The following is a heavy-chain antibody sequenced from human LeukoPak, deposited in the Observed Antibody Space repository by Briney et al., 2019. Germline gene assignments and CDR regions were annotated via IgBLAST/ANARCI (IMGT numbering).Heavy chain of an antibody. CDR1: GGSISSYY. CDR2: IYCSGST. V-gene: IGHV4-59*01. D-gene: IGHD6-13*01. Sequence: SETLSLTCAVSGGSISSYYWSWIRQPPGKGLEWIGYIYCSGSTYDNPSLKSRVTISLDTSKKQFSLKLSSVTAADTAVYYCARALTYSSSSVSAFDIWGQGAMVTVSS. J-gene: IGHJ3*02. CDR3: ARALTYSSSSVSAFDI.